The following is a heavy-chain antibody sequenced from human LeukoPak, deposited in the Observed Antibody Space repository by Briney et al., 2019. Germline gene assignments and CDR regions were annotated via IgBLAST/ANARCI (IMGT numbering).Heavy chain of an antibody. Sequence: GGSLRLSCEASGFTFSTYWMGWVRQAPGKGLEWVANIDPDGSDAYYVDSVKGRFTISRDNSKNTLYLQMNSLRAEDTAVYYCARVLHLDAFDIWGQGTMVTVSS. V-gene: IGHV3-7*01. CDR2: IDPDGSDA. CDR3: ARVLHLDAFDI. J-gene: IGHJ3*02. CDR1: GFTFSTYW. D-gene: IGHD1-26*01.